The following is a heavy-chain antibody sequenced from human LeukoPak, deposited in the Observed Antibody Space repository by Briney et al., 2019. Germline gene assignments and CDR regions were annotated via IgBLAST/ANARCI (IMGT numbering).Heavy chain of an antibody. D-gene: IGHD1-26*01. J-gene: IGHJ4*02. CDR2: IYTSGST. CDR1: GGSISSGSYY. Sequence: SETLSLTCTVSGGSISSGSYYWSWIRQPAGKGLEWIGRIYTSGSTNYNPSLKSRVTMSVDTSKNQFSLKLSSVTAADTAVYYCARELSGGATAFDYWGQGTLVTVSS. V-gene: IGHV4-61*02. CDR3: ARELSGGATAFDY.